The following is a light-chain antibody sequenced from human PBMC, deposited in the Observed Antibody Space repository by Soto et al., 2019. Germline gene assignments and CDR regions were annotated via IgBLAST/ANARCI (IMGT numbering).Light chain of an antibody. J-gene: IGKJ4*01. CDR2: GAS. CDR3: QHYDT. Sequence: EIVLTQSPGTLSLSPGERATLSCRASQSVNSTFLAWFQQKPGRAPRLLIYGASSRATGIPHRFSGSGSGTDFTLTISRLEPEDFAVSYCQHYDTFGGGTKVDIK. V-gene: IGKV3-20*01. CDR1: QSVNSTF.